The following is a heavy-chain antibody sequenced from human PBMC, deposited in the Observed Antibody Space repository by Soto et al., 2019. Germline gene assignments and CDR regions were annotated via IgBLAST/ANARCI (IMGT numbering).Heavy chain of an antibody. Sequence: QVQLQESGPGLVKPSETLSLTCTVSGGSISSYYWSWIRQPPGKGLEWIGYIYYSGSTNYNPSLKSRVTISVDTSKNQFSLKLSSVIAADTAVYYCARGIEINNWFDPWGQATLVTVSS. V-gene: IGHV4-59*01. CDR3: ARGIEINNWFDP. CDR1: GGSISSYY. CDR2: IYYSGST. J-gene: IGHJ5*02.